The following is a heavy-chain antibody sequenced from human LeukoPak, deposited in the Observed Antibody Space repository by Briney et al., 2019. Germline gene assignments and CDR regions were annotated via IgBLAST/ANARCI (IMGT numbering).Heavy chain of an antibody. Sequence: SETLSLTCTVPGGSISSYYWSWIRQPPGKGLEWIGYIYYSGSTNYNPSLKSRVTISVDTSKNQFSLKLSSVTAADTAVYYCAREQVYYYDSSGFSSGGFDYWGQGTLVTVSS. D-gene: IGHD3-22*01. CDR3: AREQVYYYDSSGFSSGGFDY. CDR2: IYYSGST. CDR1: GGSISSYY. V-gene: IGHV4-59*01. J-gene: IGHJ4*02.